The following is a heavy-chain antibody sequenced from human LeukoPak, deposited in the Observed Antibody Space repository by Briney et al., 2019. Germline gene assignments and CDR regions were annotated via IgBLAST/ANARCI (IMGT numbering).Heavy chain of an antibody. J-gene: IGHJ3*02. V-gene: IGHV4-39*01. CDR3: ARTIYSSSWRDVAAFDI. CDR2: IYYSGST. Sequence: PSETLSLTCTVSGGSMSSSSYYWGWIRQPPGKGLEWIGSIYYSGSTYYNPSLKSRVTISVDTSKNQFSLKLSSVTAADTAVYYCARTIYSSSWRDVAAFDIWGQGTMVTVSS. D-gene: IGHD6-13*01. CDR1: GGSMSSSSYY.